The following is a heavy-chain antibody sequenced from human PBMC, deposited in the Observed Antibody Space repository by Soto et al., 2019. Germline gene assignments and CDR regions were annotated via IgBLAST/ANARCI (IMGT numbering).Heavy chain of an antibody. CDR2: IHSSGSI. D-gene: IGHD3-22*01. CDR3: ARDLDGLHDDTSGPFPRPG. J-gene: IGHJ1*01. Sequence: SETLSLTCTVSGGSISSDDYYWSWIRQAPGRGLEWIGYIHSSGSIYYNPSLKSRATMSIDTAGNQFSPKVSSVTVADTAVYYCARDLDGLHDDTSGPFPRPGWGQGTLVTVSS. CDR1: GGSISSDDYY. V-gene: IGHV4-30-4*01.